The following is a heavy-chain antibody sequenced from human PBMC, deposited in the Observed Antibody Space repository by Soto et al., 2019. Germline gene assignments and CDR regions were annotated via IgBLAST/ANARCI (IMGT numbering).Heavy chain of an antibody. V-gene: IGHV1-8*01. D-gene: IGHD2-2*01. CDR1: GYTFTSYD. CDR3: ARGACISTSCFPYYYYGMDV. CDR2: MNPNSGNT. Sequence: QVQLVQSGAEVKKPGASVKVSCKASGYTFTSYDINWVRQATGQGLEWMGWMNPNSGNTGYAQKFQGRVTMTRNTSISTAYMELSSLRSEDTAVYYCARGACISTSCFPYYYYGMDVWGQGTTVTVSS. J-gene: IGHJ6*02.